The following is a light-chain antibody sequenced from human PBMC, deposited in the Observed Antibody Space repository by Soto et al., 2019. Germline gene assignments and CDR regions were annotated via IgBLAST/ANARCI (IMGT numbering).Light chain of an antibody. CDR2: GTS. CDR3: EYYGTSIT. J-gene: IGKJ4*01. CDR1: QSIDNNH. Sequence: VMKQSPGTLSLSPGERVTLSCRASQSIDNNHLAWYQQKPGQAPRLLIHGTSNRATGIPDRFSGSGSGTDFTLTFSRLEPEDFAVYYCEYYGTSITFGGGTKVDIK. V-gene: IGKV3-20*01.